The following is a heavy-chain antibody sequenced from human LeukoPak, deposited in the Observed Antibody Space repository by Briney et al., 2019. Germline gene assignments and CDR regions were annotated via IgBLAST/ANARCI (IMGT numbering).Heavy chain of an antibody. CDR1: GFTISTYA. D-gene: IGHD3-22*01. CDR3: AKSFYYDSSSYYAPYDY. CDR2: ISGSGGTT. V-gene: IGHV3-23*01. J-gene: IGHJ4*01. Sequence: GGSLRLSCAASGFTISTYAMNWVRLAPGKGLDWVSSISGSGGTTYYADSLKGRFTISRDNSKNTLYLQMNSLRAEDTAVYYCAKSFYYDSSSYYAPYDYWGQGTLVTVSS.